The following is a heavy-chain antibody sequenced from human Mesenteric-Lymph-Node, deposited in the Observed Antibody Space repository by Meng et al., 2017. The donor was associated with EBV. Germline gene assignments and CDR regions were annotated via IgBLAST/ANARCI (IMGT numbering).Heavy chain of an antibody. CDR1: GVAFVDTY. V-gene: IGHV4-34*01. D-gene: IGHD2-15*01. J-gene: IGHJ5*02. CDR3: ARLVVDPIDNWFDP. Sequence: ARLSKRSGSRHLRCVVNGVAFVDTYWGWTPQPPGKRPQWIGEMNHDGRANYNPSLKSRVTMSVDTSKNQLSLRLSSVTAADTAIYYCARLVVDPIDNWFDPWGQGTLVTVSS. CDR2: MNHDGRA.